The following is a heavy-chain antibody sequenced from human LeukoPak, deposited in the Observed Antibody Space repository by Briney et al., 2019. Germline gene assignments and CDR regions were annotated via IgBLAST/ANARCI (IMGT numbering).Heavy chain of an antibody. D-gene: IGHD5-12*01. CDR3: ATDGGYDSYYFDY. J-gene: IGHJ4*02. CDR2: FDPEDGET. CDR1: GYTLTELS. V-gene: IGHV1-24*01. Sequence: GASVRVSCKVSGYTLTELSMHWVRQAPGKGLEWMGGFDPEDGETIYAQKFQGRVTMTEDTSTDTAYMGLSSLRSEDTAVYYCATDGGYDSYYFDYWGQGTLVTVSS.